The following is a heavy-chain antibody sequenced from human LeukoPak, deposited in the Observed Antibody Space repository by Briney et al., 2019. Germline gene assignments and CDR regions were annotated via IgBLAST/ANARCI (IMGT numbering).Heavy chain of an antibody. J-gene: IGHJ4*02. Sequence: GGSLRLSCAASGFTFSSYGMHWVRQAPGRGLEWVAVISYDGSNKYCADSVKGRFTISRDNSKNTLYLQMNSLRAEDTAVYYCAKDLDSGSWYPPSAIDYWGQGTLVTVSS. CDR2: ISYDGSNK. CDR1: GFTFSSYG. D-gene: IGHD6-13*01. V-gene: IGHV3-30*18. CDR3: AKDLDSGSWYPPSAIDY.